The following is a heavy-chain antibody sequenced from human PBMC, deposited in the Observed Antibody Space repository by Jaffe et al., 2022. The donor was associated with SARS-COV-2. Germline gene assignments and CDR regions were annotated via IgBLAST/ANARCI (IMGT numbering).Heavy chain of an antibody. CDR3: ARTLKKSGPSNWFDP. J-gene: IGHJ5*02. D-gene: IGHD3-10*01. CDR1: GFSLTTSGVG. V-gene: IGHV2-5*02. CDR2: VYWDDDK. Sequence: QITLKESGPTLVKATQTLTLTCTISGFSLTTSGVGVGWIRQPPGEALEWLALVYWDDDKRYSPSLWDRLTITTDTSKNQVVLTMTNMDPVDTATYFCARTLKKSGPSNWFDPWGQGVLVTVSS.